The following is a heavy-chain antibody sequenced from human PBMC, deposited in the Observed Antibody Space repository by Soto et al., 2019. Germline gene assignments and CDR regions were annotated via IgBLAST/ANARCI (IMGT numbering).Heavy chain of an antibody. Sequence: QVQLVESGGGLVKPGGSLRLSCAASGFTFSDYYMSWIRQAPGTGLEWVSYVSSSSSYTTYADSVKGRFTISRATAKNSLYLQMNSLRAEDTAVYYCARIGAQWLDFDYWGQGTLVTVSS. CDR2: VSSSSSYT. CDR3: ARIGAQWLDFDY. D-gene: IGHD6-19*01. V-gene: IGHV3-11*06. J-gene: IGHJ4*02. CDR1: GFTFSDYY.